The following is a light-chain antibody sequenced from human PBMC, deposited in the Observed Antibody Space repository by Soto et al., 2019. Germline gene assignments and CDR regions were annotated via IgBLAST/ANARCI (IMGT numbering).Light chain of an antibody. Sequence: QSVLTQPPSASGTPGQRVTISCSGSSSNIGTNYVYWYQQLPGSASILLIYRNNQRPSGVPVRFSGSKSGTSASLAISGLRSEDEADYYCAAWDDSLSGVVFGGGTKVTVL. CDR2: RNN. CDR1: SSNIGTNY. CDR3: AAWDDSLSGVV. V-gene: IGLV1-47*01. J-gene: IGLJ2*01.